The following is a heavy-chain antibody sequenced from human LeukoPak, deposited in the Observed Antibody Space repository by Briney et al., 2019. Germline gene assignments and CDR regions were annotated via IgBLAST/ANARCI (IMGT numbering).Heavy chain of an antibody. V-gene: IGHV4-59*08. CDR1: GGSISSYY. J-gene: IGHJ2*01. Sequence: PSETLSLTCTVSGGSISSYYWSWIRQPPGRGLEWIGYIYYSGSTDYNPSLKSRVTISVDTSKNQFSLKLSSVTAADTAVYYCARGRPLDYGGNGWYFDLWGRGTLVTVSS. CDR2: IYYSGST. D-gene: IGHD4-23*01. CDR3: ARGRPLDYGGNGWYFDL.